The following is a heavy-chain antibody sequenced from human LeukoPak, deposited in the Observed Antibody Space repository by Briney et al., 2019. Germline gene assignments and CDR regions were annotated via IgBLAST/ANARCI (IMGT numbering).Heavy chain of an antibody. CDR2: INPNSGGT. CDR3: AREDLYYGSGSSEFDY. V-gene: IGHV1-2*02. D-gene: IGHD3-10*01. Sequence: ASVTVSCKASGYTFTGYYMHWVRQAPGQGLEWMGWINPNSGGTNYAQKFQGRVTMTRDTSISTAYMELSRLRSDDTAVYYCAREDLYYGSGSSEFDYWGQGTLVTVSS. J-gene: IGHJ4*02. CDR1: GYTFTGYY.